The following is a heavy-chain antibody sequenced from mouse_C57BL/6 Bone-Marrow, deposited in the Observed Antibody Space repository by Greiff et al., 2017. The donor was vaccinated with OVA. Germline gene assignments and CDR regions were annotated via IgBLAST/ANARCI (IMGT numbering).Heavy chain of an antibody. CDR2: IDPENGDT. D-gene: IGHD2-4*01. Sequence: DVQLQESGAELVRPGASVKLSCTASGFNIKDDYMHWVKQRPEQGLEWIGWIDPENGDTEYASKCQGKATITADTSSNTAYLQLSSLTSEDTAVYYCTTSDSGDYWGQGTTLTVSS. CDR1: GFNIKDDY. J-gene: IGHJ2*01. CDR3: TTSDSGDY. V-gene: IGHV14-4*01.